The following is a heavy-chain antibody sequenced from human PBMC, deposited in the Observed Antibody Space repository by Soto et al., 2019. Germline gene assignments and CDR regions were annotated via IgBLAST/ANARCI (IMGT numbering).Heavy chain of an antibody. V-gene: IGHV4-39*01. CDR3: ARLPRTTVAGTGTDS. Sequence: QLQLQESGPGLVKPSETLSLTCTVSGVSISSSDYFWGWIRQPPGKGLEWIASIHSSGRTFYNPSLKSPVTIAVDTSKNQFSLELTSVTAADTAVYYCARLPRTTVAGTGTDSWGQGTLVTVSS. CDR2: IHSSGRT. J-gene: IGHJ4*02. D-gene: IGHD6-19*01. CDR1: GVSISSSDYF.